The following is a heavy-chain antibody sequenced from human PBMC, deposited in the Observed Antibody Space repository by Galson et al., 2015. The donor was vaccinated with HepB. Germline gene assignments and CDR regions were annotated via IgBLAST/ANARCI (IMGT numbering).Heavy chain of an antibody. D-gene: IGHD3/OR15-3a*01. CDR1: GFTFSSYA. CDR3: AKGRTGDYYYYYGMDV. V-gene: IGHV3-23*01. CDR2: ISGRGGST. J-gene: IGHJ6*02. Sequence: SLRLSCAASGFTFSSYAMSWVRQAPGKGLEWVSAISGRGGSTYYADSVKGRFTISRDNSKNTLYLQMNSLRAEDTAVYYCAKGRTGDYYYYYGMDVWGQGTTVTVSS.